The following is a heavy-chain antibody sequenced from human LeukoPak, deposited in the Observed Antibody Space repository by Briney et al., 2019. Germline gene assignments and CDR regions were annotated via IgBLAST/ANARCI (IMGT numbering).Heavy chain of an antibody. V-gene: IGHV4-39*02. Sequence: SETLSLTCTVSGDSISSSHYYWGWIRQSPGKGLEWTGSIYSGGETHYNPSLYSRVTIFLDTSKNRFSLNLISVTATDTAVYYCVRDYSNFVQGDWGQGTLVTVSS. J-gene: IGHJ4*02. D-gene: IGHD4-11*01. CDR2: IYSGGET. CDR1: GDSISSSHYY. CDR3: VRDYSNFVQGD.